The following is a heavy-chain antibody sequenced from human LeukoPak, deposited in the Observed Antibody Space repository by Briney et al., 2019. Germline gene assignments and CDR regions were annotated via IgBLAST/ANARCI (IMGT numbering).Heavy chain of an antibody. V-gene: IGHV3-64*01. CDR2: ISSDGDAT. Sequence: GGSLRLSCAASGFTFNSDAMPSVRQAPGGGLEYDSRISSDGDATYYANSVKERFIISRDNSRNMLYLQMGSLRAEDMAVYYCARADCSSSSCYTVAYWGQGTLVTVSS. J-gene: IGHJ4*02. CDR1: GFTFNSDA. CDR3: ARADCSSSSCYTVAY. D-gene: IGHD2-2*02.